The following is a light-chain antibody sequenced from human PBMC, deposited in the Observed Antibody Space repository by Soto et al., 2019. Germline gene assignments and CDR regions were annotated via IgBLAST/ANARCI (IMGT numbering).Light chain of an antibody. J-gene: IGKJ4*01. V-gene: IGKV1-27*01. CDR1: QAFNIY. CDR2: DAS. CDR3: QRYDAAPLT. Sequence: DIQMTQAPSSLCASVGDTVTISCRASQAFNIYLAWYQQKPGKLPDLLIYDASPLHIGVSSRFSGSGYGTDFTLTISNLQPEDIAIYYCQRYDAAPLTFGGGTKVEIK.